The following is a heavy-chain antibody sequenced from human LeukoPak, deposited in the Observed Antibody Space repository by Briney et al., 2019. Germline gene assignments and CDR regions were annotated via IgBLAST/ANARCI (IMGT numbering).Heavy chain of an antibody. CDR1: GFVFSDYI. J-gene: IGHJ4*02. CDR2: ISSSSSCT. Sequence: GGSLRLSCTGSGFVFSDYIMSWIRQAPGKGLEWVSYISSSSSCTSDADSVKGRFTVSRHNAKNSLYLQMDNLRAEDTAVYYCARGLLLRYLPDYWGQGTLVTVSS. CDR3: ARGLLLRYLPDY. D-gene: IGHD3-9*01. V-gene: IGHV3-11*05.